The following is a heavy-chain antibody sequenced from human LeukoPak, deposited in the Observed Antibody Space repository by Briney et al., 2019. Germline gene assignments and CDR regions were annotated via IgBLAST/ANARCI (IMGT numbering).Heavy chain of an antibody. J-gene: IGHJ4*02. Sequence: GGSLRLSCAVSGFTVSSNYMNWVRQAPGKGLEWVSIIYSGGSTYYTDSVKGRFTISRDNSKNTLYLQMNSLRAEDTAVYYCVRHDGGYGPFGYWGQGTLVTVSS. CDR3: VRHDGGYGPFGY. CDR2: IYSGGST. D-gene: IGHD5-12*01. V-gene: IGHV3-53*01. CDR1: GFTVSSNY.